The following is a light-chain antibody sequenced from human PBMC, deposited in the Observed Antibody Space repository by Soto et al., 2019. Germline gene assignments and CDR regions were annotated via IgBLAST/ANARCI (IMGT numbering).Light chain of an antibody. Sequence: EVLMTQSPSTLSVSPGERATFSCRASQSVNTNLAWYQLKPGQAPRLLVYGASNRATGIPARFSGSGSGTDFTLTISSLEPEDFAVYYCQQRSNWLWTFGQGTKVDI. V-gene: IGKV3-11*01. CDR2: GAS. CDR3: QQRSNWLWT. CDR1: QSVNTN. J-gene: IGKJ1*01.